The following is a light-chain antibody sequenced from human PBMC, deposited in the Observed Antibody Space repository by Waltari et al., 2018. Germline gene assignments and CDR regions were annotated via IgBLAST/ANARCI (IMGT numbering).Light chain of an antibody. CDR1: QSVSSSY. J-gene: IGKJ1*01. CDR3: QQWT. CDR2: GAS. V-gene: IGKV3-20*01. Sequence: EIVLTQSPVTLSLSPGERATLSCRASQSVSSSYLAWYQQKPGHAPRLLIYGASSRATGIPDRFSGSGSGTDFTLTISRLEPEDFAVYYCQQWTFGQGTKVEIK.